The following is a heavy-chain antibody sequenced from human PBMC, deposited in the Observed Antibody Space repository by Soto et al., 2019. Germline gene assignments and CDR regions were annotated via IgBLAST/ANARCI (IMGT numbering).Heavy chain of an antibody. V-gene: IGHV4-59*08. D-gene: IGHD2-15*01. CDR2: TYYSGST. J-gene: IGHJ3*01. Sequence: QVQLQESGPGLVKPSETLSLTCTVSGGSISSYYWSWIRQPPGKGLEWIGYTYYSGSTNYNPSLKIRATVAEDTSKNQFSLKLSSVTAADTAVYYWARLVRYCSGGSCYSTRDAFDVWGQGTMVTVSS. CDR3: ARLVRYCSGGSCYSTRDAFDV. CDR1: GGSISSYY.